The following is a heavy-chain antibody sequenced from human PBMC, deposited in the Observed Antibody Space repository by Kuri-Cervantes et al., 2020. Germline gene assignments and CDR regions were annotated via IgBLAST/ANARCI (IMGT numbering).Heavy chain of an antibody. Sequence: SETLSLTCTVSGGSISSYYWSWIRQPPGKGLEWIGYIYYSGSTNYNPSLKSRVTISVDTSKNQFSLKLSSVTAADTAVYYCARETLLDVVVIXTHWYFDLWGRGTLVTVSS. V-gene: IGHV4-59*01. D-gene: IGHD2-21*01. CDR2: IYYSGST. CDR1: GGSISSYY. CDR3: ARETLLDVVVIXTHWYFDL. J-gene: IGHJ2*01.